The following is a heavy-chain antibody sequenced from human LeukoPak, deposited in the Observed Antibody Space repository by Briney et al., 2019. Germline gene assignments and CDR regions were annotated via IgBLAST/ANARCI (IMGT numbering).Heavy chain of an antibody. D-gene: IGHD6-19*01. CDR1: GYTFTSYD. Sequence: ASVKVSCKASGYTFTSYDINWVRQATGQGLEWMGWINPNSGGTNYAQKFQGRVTMTRDTSISTAYMELSRLRSDDTAVYYCARATGYSSGWYGDYWGQGTLVTVSS. J-gene: IGHJ4*02. CDR2: INPNSGGT. V-gene: IGHV1-2*02. CDR3: ARATGYSSGWYGDY.